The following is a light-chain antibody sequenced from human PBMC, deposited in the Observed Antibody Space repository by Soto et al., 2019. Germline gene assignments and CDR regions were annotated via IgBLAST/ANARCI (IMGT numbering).Light chain of an antibody. CDR2: GND. J-gene: IGLJ1*01. V-gene: IGLV1-44*01. CDR1: TSNIGSYT. Sequence: QSVLTQPPSASGTPGQRVTIYCSGSTSNIGSYTVNWYQQLPGTAPKLLFYGNDQRPSGVPDRFSGSKSGTSASLAISGLQSEDEADYYCAAWDDSLNGYVFGTGTKLTVL. CDR3: AAWDDSLNGYV.